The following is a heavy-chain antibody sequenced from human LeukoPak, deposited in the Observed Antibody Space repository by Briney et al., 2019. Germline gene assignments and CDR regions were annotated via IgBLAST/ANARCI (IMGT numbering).Heavy chain of an antibody. CDR3: ARGAYTAAGSHPSYYYYYGMDV. V-gene: IGHV3-48*03. D-gene: IGHD6-13*01. Sequence: GGPLRLSCAASGLTSSSYEMNWVRQAPGKGLEWVAYISSSGGTIYYADTVKGRFTISRDNAKNTLYLQMNSLRAEDTAVYYCARGAYTAAGSHPSYYYYYGMDVWGQGTTVTVSS. J-gene: IGHJ6*02. CDR1: GLTSSSYE. CDR2: ISSSGGTI.